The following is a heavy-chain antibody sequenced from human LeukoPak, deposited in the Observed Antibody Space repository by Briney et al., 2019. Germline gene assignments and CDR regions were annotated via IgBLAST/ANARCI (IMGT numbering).Heavy chain of an antibody. Sequence: GGSLRLSCAASGFTVSSNYMSWVRQAPGRGLEWVSVIYSGGSTYYADSVKGRFTISRDNSKNTPYLQMNSLRAEDTAVYYCARDSYGGKMRGSYWGQGTLVTVSS. V-gene: IGHV3-53*01. J-gene: IGHJ4*02. CDR2: IYSGGST. CDR3: ARDSYGGKMRGSY. CDR1: GFTVSSNY. D-gene: IGHD4/OR15-4a*01.